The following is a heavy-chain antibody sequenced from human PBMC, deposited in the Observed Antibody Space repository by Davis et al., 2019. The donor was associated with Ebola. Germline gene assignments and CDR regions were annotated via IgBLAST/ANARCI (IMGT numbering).Heavy chain of an antibody. CDR1: GGSISSYY. CDR3: ARGGQIAVAGTGYYFDS. CDR2: IYYSGST. J-gene: IGHJ4*02. Sequence: MPSETLSLTCTVSGGSISSYYWSWIRQPPGKGLEWIGYIYYSGSTNYNPSLKSRVTISVDTSKNQFSLKLSSVTAADTAVYYCARGGQIAVAGTGYYFDSWGQGTLVTVSS. D-gene: IGHD6-19*01. V-gene: IGHV4-59*01.